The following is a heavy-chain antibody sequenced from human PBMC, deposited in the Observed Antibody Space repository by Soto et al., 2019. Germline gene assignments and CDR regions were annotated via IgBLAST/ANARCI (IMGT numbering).Heavy chain of an antibody. CDR1: GSTFSRGW. Sequence: GSLRLSCAASGSTFSRGWIRWVRQAPGKELEWVSRIRSNSEGGPTDYAAPVNGRFTISRDDSRNTAYLQMNSLSTEDTAVYYCTADTPEFWSGPFDYWGQGALVTVSS. D-gene: IGHD3-3*01. J-gene: IGHJ4*02. CDR3: TADTPEFWSGPFDY. V-gene: IGHV3-15*01. CDR2: IRSNSEGGPT.